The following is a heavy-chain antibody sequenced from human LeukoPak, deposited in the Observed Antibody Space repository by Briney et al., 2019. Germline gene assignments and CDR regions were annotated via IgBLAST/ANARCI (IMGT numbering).Heavy chain of an antibody. J-gene: IGHJ5*02. CDR1: GYSFTSYW. D-gene: IGHD2-8*01. V-gene: IGHV5-51*01. CDR2: IYPGDSDT. Sequence: GESLKISCKGSGYSFTSYWIGWVRRMPGKGLEWMGIIYPGDSDTRYSPSFQGQVTISADKSISTAYLQWSSLKASDTAMYYCARQTRARYCTNGVCYVSWFDPWGQGTLVTVSS. CDR3: ARQTRARYCTNGVCYVSWFDP.